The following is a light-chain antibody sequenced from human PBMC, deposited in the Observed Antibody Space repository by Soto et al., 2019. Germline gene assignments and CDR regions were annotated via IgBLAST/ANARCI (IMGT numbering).Light chain of an antibody. CDR1: ESVNNN. V-gene: IGKV3-15*01. J-gene: IGKJ4*01. CDR3: QQYNNWPLT. CDR2: FAS. Sequence: EIVMTQSPATLSVSPGERATVSCRASESVNNNLAWYQHKPGQAPRLLIYFASTRATGIPARFSASGSATEFSLTISSLQPEDFAVYYCQQYNNWPLTFGGGTKVET.